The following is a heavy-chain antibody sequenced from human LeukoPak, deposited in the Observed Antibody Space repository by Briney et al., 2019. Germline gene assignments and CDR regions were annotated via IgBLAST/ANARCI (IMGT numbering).Heavy chain of an antibody. CDR3: AREDRGVLIVDY. CDR1: GYTFTSYD. D-gene: IGHD3-10*01. CDR2: MNPNSGNT. J-gene: IGHJ4*02. Sequence: ASVKVSCKASGYTFTSYDINWVRQATGQGLEWMGRMNPNSGNTGYAQKFQGRVTMARNTSISTAYMELSSLRSEDTAAYYCAREDRGVLIVDYWGQGTLVTVSS. V-gene: IGHV1-8*01.